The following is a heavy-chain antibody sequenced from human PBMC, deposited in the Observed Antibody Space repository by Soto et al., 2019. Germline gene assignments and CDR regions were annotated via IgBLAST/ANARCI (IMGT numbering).Heavy chain of an antibody. CDR2: INAGNGNT. Sequence: ASVKVSCKASGYIFTSYAMHWVRQAPGQRLEWMGWINAGNGNTKYSQKFQGRVTITRDTSASTAYMELSSLRSEDTAVYYCARKGAVVAATTWSYYYYMDVGGKVTTVTLSS. CDR3: ARKGAVVAATTWSYYYYMDV. CDR1: GYIFTSYA. D-gene: IGHD2-15*01. V-gene: IGHV1-3*01. J-gene: IGHJ6*03.